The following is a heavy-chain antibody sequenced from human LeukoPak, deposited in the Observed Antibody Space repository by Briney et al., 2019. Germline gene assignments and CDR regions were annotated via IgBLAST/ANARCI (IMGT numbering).Heavy chain of an antibody. CDR3: ARNWFDP. V-gene: IGHV3-53*05. Sequence: GGSLRLSCAASGFTVNSDYMSWVRQAPGKGLEWVPVIYSGGSTYYADSVKGRFTISRDKSKNTVYLQMNSLRFEDTAMYYCARNWFDPWGQGTLVTLSS. CDR1: GFTVNSDY. J-gene: IGHJ5*02. CDR2: IYSGGST.